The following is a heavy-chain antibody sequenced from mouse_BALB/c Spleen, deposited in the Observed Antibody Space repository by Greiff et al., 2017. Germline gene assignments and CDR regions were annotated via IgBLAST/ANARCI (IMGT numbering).Heavy chain of an antibody. CDR2: ISSGSSTI. D-gene: IGHD4-1*01. CDR3: ASYRTGTGFDY. V-gene: IGHV5-17*02. CDR1: GFTFSSFG. J-gene: IGHJ2*01. Sequence: DVKLVESGGGLVQPGGSRKLSCAASGFTFSSFGMHWVRQAPEKGLEWVAYISSGSSTIYYADTVKGRFTISRDNPKNTLFLQMTSLRSEDTAMYYCASYRTGTGFDYWGQGTTLTVSS.